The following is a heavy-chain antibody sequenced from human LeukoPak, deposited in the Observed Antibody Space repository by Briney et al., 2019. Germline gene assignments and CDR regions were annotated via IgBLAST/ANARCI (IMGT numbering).Heavy chain of an antibody. Sequence: ASVKVSCKDSGYTFTSYAMHWVRQAPGQRLEWMGWINTGNGNTKYSQEFQGRVTIIRDTSASTAYMELRSLRSEDMAVYYCARMGRSAYYDFWSGYYAFDIWGQGTMVTVSS. CDR3: ARMGRSAYYDFWSGYYAFDI. J-gene: IGHJ3*02. CDR2: INTGNGNT. D-gene: IGHD3-3*01. CDR1: GYTFTSYA. V-gene: IGHV1-3*03.